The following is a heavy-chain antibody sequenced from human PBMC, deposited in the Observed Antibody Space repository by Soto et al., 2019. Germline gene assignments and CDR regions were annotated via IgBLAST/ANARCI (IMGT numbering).Heavy chain of an antibody. CDR1: GGSISSSSYY. J-gene: IGHJ6*02. CDR3: ARAQYFYDSSGYYSRYYYGMDV. Sequence: SETLSLTCTVSGGSISSSSYYWGWIRQPPGKGLEWIGSIYYSGSTYYNPSLKSRVTISVDTSKNQLSLKLSSVTAADTAVYYCARAQYFYDSSGYYSRYYYGMDVWGQGTTVTVSS. D-gene: IGHD3-22*01. V-gene: IGHV4-39*01. CDR2: IYYSGST.